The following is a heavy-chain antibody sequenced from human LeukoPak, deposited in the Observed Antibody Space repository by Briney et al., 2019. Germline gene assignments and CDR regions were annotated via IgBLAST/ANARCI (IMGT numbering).Heavy chain of an antibody. Sequence: SETLSLTCAVYGDSFSGHYWSWIRQPPGKGLEWIGEITDGGRTSYSPSLKSRATISVVPSQRQFSLELGSVTAADTAIYYCVRRSRVAMPNALDPISDFWGQGTLVTVPS. J-gene: IGHJ4*02. CDR1: GDSFSGHY. V-gene: IGHV4-34*01. CDR3: VRRSRVAMPNALDPISDF. CDR2: ITDGGRT. D-gene: IGHD6-13*01.